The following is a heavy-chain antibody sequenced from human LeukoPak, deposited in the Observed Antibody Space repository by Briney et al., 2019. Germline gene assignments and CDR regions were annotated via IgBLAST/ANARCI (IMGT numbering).Heavy chain of an antibody. J-gene: IGHJ5*02. CDR2: MNIDGSEK. CDR1: GFTFSSYW. Sequence: GGSLRLSCAASGFTFSSYWMGWVRQAPGKRLEWVANMNIDGSEKYYADSAKGRFTISRDNAKNSLYLQMNSLRAEDTAVYYCAREHPEYGSGSPSFDPWGQGTLVTVSS. D-gene: IGHD3-10*01. CDR3: AREHPEYGSGSPSFDP. V-gene: IGHV3-7*01.